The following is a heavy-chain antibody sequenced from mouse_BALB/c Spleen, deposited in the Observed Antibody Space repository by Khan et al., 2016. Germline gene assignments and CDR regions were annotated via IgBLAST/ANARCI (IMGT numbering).Heavy chain of an antibody. J-gene: IGHJ3*01. V-gene: IGHV2-6-7*01. CDR2: MWADGRT. Sequence: QVQLKESGPGLVAPSQSLSITCTVSGFSLTGYGVNWVRQPPGKGLEWLGKMWADGRTDYNSALKSRVSISKDNSKSQVFLKMNSLQTDDTANYYGSSDYDGFAYWGQGTLVIVSA. CDR1: GFSLTGYG. CDR3: SSDYDGFAY. D-gene: IGHD2-12*01.